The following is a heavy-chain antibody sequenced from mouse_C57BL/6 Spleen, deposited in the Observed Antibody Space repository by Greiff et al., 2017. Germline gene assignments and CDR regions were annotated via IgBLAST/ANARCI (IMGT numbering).Heavy chain of an antibody. CDR2: IHPNSGST. CDR1: GYTFTSYW. J-gene: IGHJ2*01. Sequence: QVQLQQPGAELVKPGASVKFSCKASGYTFTSYWMHWVKQRPGQGLEWIGMIHPNSGSTNYNEKFKSKATLTVDKSSSTAYMQLSSLTSEDSAVYYCARPGSSYENYFDYWGQGTTLTVSS. CDR3: ARPGSSYENYFDY. V-gene: IGHV1-64*01. D-gene: IGHD1-1*01.